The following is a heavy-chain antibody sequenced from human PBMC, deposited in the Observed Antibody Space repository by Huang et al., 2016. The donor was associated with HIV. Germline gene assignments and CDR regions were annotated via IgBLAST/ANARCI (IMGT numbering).Heavy chain of an antibody. CDR3: TKEAGSAHFDH. CDR2: ISWDGDIT. J-gene: IGHJ4*01. V-gene: IGHV3-43*01. Sequence: EVQLVQSGGVVVQPGGSLRLSCEASGFNFDDYTMHWVRQVQGKALECVSLISWDGDITYCADSMKGRFTISRDNNKNSLYLQINSLRAEDTAFYYCTKEAGSAHFDHWGHGTLVTVSS. D-gene: IGHD3-10*01. CDR1: GFNFDDYT.